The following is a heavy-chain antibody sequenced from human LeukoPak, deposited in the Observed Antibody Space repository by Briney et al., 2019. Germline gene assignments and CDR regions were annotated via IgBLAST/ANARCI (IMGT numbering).Heavy chain of an antibody. CDR2: IRSDGSIK. D-gene: IGHD6-19*01. Sequence: GGSLRLSCAASGFTFSSYSMNWVRQAPGKGLEWVAFIRSDGSIKYYTESLKGRFTISRDNSKNTLYLQMNSLRAEDTAVYYCAKDEMFSSAWYFDYWGQGTLVTVSS. CDR1: GFTFSSYS. J-gene: IGHJ4*02. V-gene: IGHV3-30*02. CDR3: AKDEMFSSAWYFDY.